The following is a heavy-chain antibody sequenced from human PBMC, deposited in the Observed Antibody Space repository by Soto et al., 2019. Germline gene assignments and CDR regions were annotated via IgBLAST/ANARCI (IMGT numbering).Heavy chain of an antibody. CDR2: ISYDGSNK. V-gene: IGHV3-30-3*01. CDR1: GFTFSSYA. CDR3: ARDHPIAAAGFDY. D-gene: IGHD6-13*01. Sequence: QVQLVESGGGVVQPGRSLRLSCAASGFTFSSYAMHWVRQAPGKGLEWVAVISYDGSNKYYADSVKGRFTISRDNSKNTLYLQMNSLRAEDTAVYYCARDHPIAAAGFDYWVQGTLVTVSS. J-gene: IGHJ4*02.